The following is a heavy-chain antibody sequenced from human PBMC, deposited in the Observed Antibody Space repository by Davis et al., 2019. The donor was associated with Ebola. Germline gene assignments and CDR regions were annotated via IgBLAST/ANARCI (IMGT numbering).Heavy chain of an antibody. Sequence: GGSLRLSCVASGFTLNNAWMSWVRQAPGKGLEWVPAISGSGSNTYYADSVKGRFTISRDNSKNTLYLQMNSLRADDTAVYYCAKDRGGYCTGVSCFIDYWGQGTLVTVSS. D-gene: IGHD2-15*01. CDR3: AKDRGGYCTGVSCFIDY. CDR2: ISGSGSNT. V-gene: IGHV3-23*01. J-gene: IGHJ4*02. CDR1: GFTLNNAW.